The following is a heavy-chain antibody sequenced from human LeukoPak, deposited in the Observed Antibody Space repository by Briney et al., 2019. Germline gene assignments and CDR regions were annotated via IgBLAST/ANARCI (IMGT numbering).Heavy chain of an antibody. J-gene: IGHJ4*02. CDR2: IHQDGSEK. D-gene: IGHD3-16*02. CDR3: VGRYEY. V-gene: IGHV3-7*03. CDR1: GFTFNNYW. Sequence: GGSLRLSCAASGFTFNNYWMHWVRQAPGKGLEWVASIHQDGSEKYYVDSVKGRFTVSRDNAKTSLYLQMNNLRAEDTAVYYCVGRYEYWGQGSLVTVSS.